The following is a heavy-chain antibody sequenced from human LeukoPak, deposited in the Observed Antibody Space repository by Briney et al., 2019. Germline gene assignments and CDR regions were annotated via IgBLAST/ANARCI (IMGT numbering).Heavy chain of an antibody. CDR1: GGTFSSYA. CDR2: IIPIFGTA. J-gene: IGHJ3*02. CDR3: ARESLAVVVAATPGAFDI. V-gene: IGHV1-69*13. Sequence: GASVKVSCKASGGTFSSYAISWVRQAPGQGLEWMGGIIPIFGTANYAQKYQGRVTITADESTSTAYMELSSLRSEDTAVYYCARESLAVVVAATPGAFDIWGQGTMVTVSS. D-gene: IGHD2-15*01.